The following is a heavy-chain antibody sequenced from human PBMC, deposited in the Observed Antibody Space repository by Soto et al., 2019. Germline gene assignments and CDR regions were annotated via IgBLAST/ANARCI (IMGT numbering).Heavy chain of an antibody. CDR2: INPNSGGT. D-gene: IGHD1-7*01. V-gene: IGHV1-2*02. CDR3: ARVNWNYVNWFDP. Sequence: ASVKVSCKASGYTFTGYYMHWVRQAPGQGLEWMGWINPNSGGTNYAQKFQGRVTMTRDTSISTAYMELSRLRSDDTAVYYCARVNWNYVNWFDPWGQGALVTVSS. CDR1: GYTFTGYY. J-gene: IGHJ5*02.